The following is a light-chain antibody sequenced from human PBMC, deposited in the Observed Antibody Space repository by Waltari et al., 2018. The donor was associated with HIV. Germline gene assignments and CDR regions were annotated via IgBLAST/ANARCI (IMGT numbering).Light chain of an antibody. CDR1: SSDVGAYTY. CDR3: SSYADSDTPVV. CDR2: DVT. Sequence: QSALAQPPSASGSAGQSVTISCTGTSSDVGAYTYVSWYQQHPGKSPKRIIYDVTKRPSGVPDRFAGSKSGNTASLTVSGLQGEDEADYYCSSYADSDTPVVFGGGTKLTVL. V-gene: IGLV2-8*01. J-gene: IGLJ2*01.